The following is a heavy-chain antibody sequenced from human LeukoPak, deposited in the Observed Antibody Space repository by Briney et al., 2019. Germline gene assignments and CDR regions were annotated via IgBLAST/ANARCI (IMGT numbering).Heavy chain of an antibody. V-gene: IGHV3-30-3*01. Sequence: PGRSLRLSCAASGFTFNSYAMHWVRQAPGKGLEWVAVISYDGSNKYYADSVKGRFTISRDNSKNTLYPQMNSLRAEDTAVYYCARDTSGDYYFDYWGQGTLVTVSS. J-gene: IGHJ4*02. CDR3: ARDTSGDYYFDY. CDR2: ISYDGSNK. D-gene: IGHD4-17*01. CDR1: GFTFNSYA.